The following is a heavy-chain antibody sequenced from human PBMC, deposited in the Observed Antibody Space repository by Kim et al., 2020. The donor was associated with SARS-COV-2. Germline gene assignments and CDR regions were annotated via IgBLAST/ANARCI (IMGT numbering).Heavy chain of an antibody. Sequence: GGSLRLSCAASGLTFSSSDMSWIRQAPGKGLEWVSVITPGGGSSYADSVKGRFTISRDNSKNTVDLQMNNLRAEDTALYYCVPDQNWHFYWGQGTLVTVSS. D-gene: IGHD1-7*01. CDR2: ITPGGGS. CDR1: GLTFSSSD. V-gene: IGHV3-23*01. CDR3: VPDQNWHFY. J-gene: IGHJ4*01.